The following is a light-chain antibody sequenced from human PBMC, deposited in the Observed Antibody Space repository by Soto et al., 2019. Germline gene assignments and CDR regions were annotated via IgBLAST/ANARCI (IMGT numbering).Light chain of an antibody. V-gene: IGKV3-20*01. CDR3: QQYGSSPLVT. J-gene: IGKJ2*01. Sequence: EIVLTQSPGTLSLSPGERATLSCRASQSVSSSYLVWYQQKPGQAPRLLIYGASSRATGIPDRFSGSGSGTDFTLTISRLXPEDFAVYYCQQYGSSPLVTFGQGTKLEIK. CDR2: GAS. CDR1: QSVSSSY.